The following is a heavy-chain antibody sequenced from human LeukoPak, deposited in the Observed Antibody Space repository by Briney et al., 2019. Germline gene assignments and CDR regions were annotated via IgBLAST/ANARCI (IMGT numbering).Heavy chain of an antibody. D-gene: IGHD6-19*01. V-gene: IGHV1-24*01. CDR3: ATDPSYSSGWY. CDR1: GGTFSSYA. J-gene: IGHJ4*02. CDR2: FDPEDGET. Sequence: ASVKVSCKASGGTFSSYAISWVRQAPGQGLEWMGGFDPEDGETIYAQKFQGRVTMTEDTSTDTAYMELSSLRSEDTAVYYCATDPSYSSGWYWGQGTLVTVSS.